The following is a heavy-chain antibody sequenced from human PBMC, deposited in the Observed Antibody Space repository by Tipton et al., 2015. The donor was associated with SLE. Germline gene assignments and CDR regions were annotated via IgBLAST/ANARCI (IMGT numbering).Heavy chain of an antibody. CDR3: ARDYSYDAFDI. D-gene: IGHD5-18*01. Sequence: TLSLTCTVSGGSISSGGYYWSWIRQHPGRGLEWIGYIYYSGSTYYNPSLKSRVTISVDTSKNQFSLKLSSVTAADTAVYYCARDYSYDAFDIWGQGTMVTVSS. CDR1: GGSISSGGYY. V-gene: IGHV4-31*03. J-gene: IGHJ3*02. CDR2: IYYSGST.